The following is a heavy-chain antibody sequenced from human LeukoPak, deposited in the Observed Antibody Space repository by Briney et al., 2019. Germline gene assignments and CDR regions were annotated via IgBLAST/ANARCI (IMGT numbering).Heavy chain of an antibody. CDR1: GFTFNVYW. V-gene: IGHV3-7*03. Sequence: SGGFLRLSCAASGFTFNVYWMNWVRQAPGKGLEWVANIKHDGTEKNYVDSVKGRFTIYRDNAENTLYLQMNSLRAEDTAVYYCVRDFYADYWGQGAMVTVSS. CDR2: IKHDGTEK. J-gene: IGHJ4*02. D-gene: IGHD2/OR15-2a*01. CDR3: VRDFYADY.